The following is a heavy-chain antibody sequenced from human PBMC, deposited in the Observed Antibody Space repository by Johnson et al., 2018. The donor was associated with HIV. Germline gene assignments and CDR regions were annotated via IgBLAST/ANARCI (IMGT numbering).Heavy chain of an antibody. CDR2: IKIKIDGGTT. Sequence: VQLVESGGGLVEPGWSLRLSCVVSAFTFGNVWMNWVRQAPGQGLAWSGRIKIKIDGGTTPYAAPVKARFSISRDDSQNTLYLQINNLKTEDTAMYYCATEDFRLTAFDMWGHGTMVTVSS. CDR1: AFTFGNVW. D-gene: IGHD3-3*01. J-gene: IGHJ3*02. V-gene: IGHV3-15*01. CDR3: ATEDFRLTAFDM.